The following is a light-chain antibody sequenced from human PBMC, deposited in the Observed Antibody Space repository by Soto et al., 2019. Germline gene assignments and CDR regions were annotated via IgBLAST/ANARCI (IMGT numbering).Light chain of an antibody. CDR2: AAS. J-gene: IGKJ4*01. CDR1: QTITSY. Sequence: DIQMTQSPSSLSASVGDRVTITCRASQTITSYLNWYQQKLGKAPKLLIYAASSLQSGVPSRFSGSGSGTDFTLTINSLQPEDFATYYCQQSYSSPLTFGGGTKVEIK. V-gene: IGKV1-39*01. CDR3: QQSYSSPLT.